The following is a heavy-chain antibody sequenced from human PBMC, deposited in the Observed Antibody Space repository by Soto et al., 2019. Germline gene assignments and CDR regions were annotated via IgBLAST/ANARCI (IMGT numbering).Heavy chain of an antibody. CDR1: GYTFTSYD. CDR2: MNPNSGNT. Sequence: ASVKVSCKASGYTFTSYDIDWARQATGQGLEWMGWMNPNSGNTGYAQKFQGRVTMTRNTSISTAYMELSSLRSEDTAVYYCARVSLASGYDYYYYYGMDVWGQGTTVTVSS. D-gene: IGHD5-12*01. CDR3: ARVSLASGYDYYYYYGMDV. J-gene: IGHJ6*02. V-gene: IGHV1-8*01.